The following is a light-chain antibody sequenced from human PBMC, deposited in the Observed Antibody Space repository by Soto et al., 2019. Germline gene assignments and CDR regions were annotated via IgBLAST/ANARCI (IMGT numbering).Light chain of an antibody. V-gene: IGLV2-14*01. CDR2: EVS. CDR1: SSDVGGYNF. CDR3: SSNTRSRTYV. Sequence: QSVLTQPASVSGSPGQSITISCTGTSSDVGGYNFVSWYQQHPGKAPKLMIYEVSNRPSGVSNRFSGSKSGNTASLTISGLQAEDDADYYCSSNTRSRTYVFGSGTKLTVL. J-gene: IGLJ1*01.